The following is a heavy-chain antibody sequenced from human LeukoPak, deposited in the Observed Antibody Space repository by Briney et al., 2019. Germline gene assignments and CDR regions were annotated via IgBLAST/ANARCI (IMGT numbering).Heavy chain of an antibody. D-gene: IGHD6-19*01. CDR1: GYGFITYW. J-gene: IGHJ4*02. V-gene: IGHV5-51*01. CDR2: INPVDSDT. Sequence: GESLQISCKASGYGFITYWIAWVRQMPGKGLEWIGIINPVDSDTRYSPSFQGQVTISADKSISTAYLQWSSLKASDTAIYYCARQWLFDYWGQGTLVTVSS. CDR3: ARQWLFDY.